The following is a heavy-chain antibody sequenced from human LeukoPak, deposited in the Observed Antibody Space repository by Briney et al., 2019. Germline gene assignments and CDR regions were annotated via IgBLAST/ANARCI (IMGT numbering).Heavy chain of an antibody. CDR2: IYYSGST. Sequence: SETLSLTCTVSGGSISSSSYYWGWIRQPPGKGLEWIGSIYYSGSTYYNPSLKSRVTISVDTSKNQFSLKLSSVTAADTAVYYCARLTPPDILTGWDYWGQGTLVTVSS. CDR3: ARLTPPDILTGWDY. D-gene: IGHD3-9*01. J-gene: IGHJ4*02. V-gene: IGHV4-39*01. CDR1: GGSISSSSYY.